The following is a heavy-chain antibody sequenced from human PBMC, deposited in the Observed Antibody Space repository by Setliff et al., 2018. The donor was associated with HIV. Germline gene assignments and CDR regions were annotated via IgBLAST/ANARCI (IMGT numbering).Heavy chain of an antibody. V-gene: IGHV1-3*01. D-gene: IGHD3-10*01. CDR3: SRSGVPPYYYYGMDV. J-gene: IGHJ6*02. CDR2: ITGGSGNT. CDR1: GYTFISYA. Sequence: ASVKVSCKASGYTFISYAIHWVRQAPGQSLEWMGWITGGSGNTKYSEKFQGRVTMTTDTSTTTSFLELRSLKADDTAVYYCSRSGVPPYYYYGMDVWGQGTTVTRLL.